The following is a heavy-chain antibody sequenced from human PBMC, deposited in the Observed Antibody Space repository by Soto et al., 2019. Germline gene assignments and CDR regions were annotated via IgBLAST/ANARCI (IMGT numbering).Heavy chain of an antibody. J-gene: IGHJ4*02. Sequence: GESLKISCKGSGYSFTSYWIGWVRQMPGKGLEWMGIIYPGDSDTRYSPSFQGQVTISADKSISTAYLQWSSLKASDTAMYYCARARTIVVVTAIPAEFDYWGQGTLVTVSS. V-gene: IGHV5-51*01. CDR1: GYSFTSYW. D-gene: IGHD2-21*02. CDR2: IYPGDSDT. CDR3: ARARTIVVVTAIPAEFDY.